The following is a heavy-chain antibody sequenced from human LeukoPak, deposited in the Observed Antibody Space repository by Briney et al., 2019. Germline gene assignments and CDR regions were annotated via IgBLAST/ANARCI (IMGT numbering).Heavy chain of an antibody. D-gene: IGHD3-22*01. CDR3: AREGGQYYYGSSGYFDY. Sequence: ASVKVSCKASGGTFSSYAISWVRQAPGQGLEWMGRIIPIFGIANYAQKFQGRVTITADKSTSTAYMELSSLRSEDTAVYYCAREGGQYYYGSSGYFDYWGQGTLVTVSS. V-gene: IGHV1-69*04. CDR1: GGTFSSYA. J-gene: IGHJ4*02. CDR2: IIPIFGIA.